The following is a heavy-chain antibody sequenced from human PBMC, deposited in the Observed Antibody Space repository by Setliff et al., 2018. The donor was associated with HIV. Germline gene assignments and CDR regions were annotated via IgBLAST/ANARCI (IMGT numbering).Heavy chain of an antibody. D-gene: IGHD6-6*01. CDR1: GYSFTDYA. CDR2: INIGNGDT. J-gene: IGHJ4*02. CDR3: ARGWHSTSPNSYFDY. Sequence: GASVKVSCKASGYSFTDYAMNWVRQAPGQGLEWMGWINIGNGDTKYSQDFHDRVTISRDTPATTVYMELSSLRSDDMAVYYCARGWHSTSPNSYFDYWGQGSLVTVSS. V-gene: IGHV1-3*03.